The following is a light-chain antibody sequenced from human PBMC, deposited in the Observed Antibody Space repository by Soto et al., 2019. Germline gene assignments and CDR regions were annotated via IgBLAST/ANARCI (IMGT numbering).Light chain of an antibody. CDR1: SSNIGSNN. V-gene: IGLV1-47*02. Sequence: QAVVAQPPSVSGTPGQRVTISCSGASSNIGSNNVYWYQQLPGAAPKLLIYSNDQRPSGVPDRVSGSKSGTSASLAISELRSEDEADYFCAAWDDSLRGVMFGGGTKLTVL. CDR3: AAWDDSLRGVM. CDR2: SND. J-gene: IGLJ3*02.